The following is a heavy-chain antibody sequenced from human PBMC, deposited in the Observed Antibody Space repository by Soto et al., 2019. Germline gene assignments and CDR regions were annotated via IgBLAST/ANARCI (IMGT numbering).Heavy chain of an antibody. D-gene: IGHD3-22*01. J-gene: IGHJ4*02. Sequence: EVQLVETGGGLIQPGGSLRLSCAASGFTVSSNYMSWVRQAPGKGLEWVSVSYSGGSTYYADSVKGRFTISRDNSKNTLYLQMNNLRAEDTAVYYCARDETYYNSGDYHCWGQGTLVTVSS. CDR2: SYSGGST. V-gene: IGHV3-53*02. CDR3: ARDETYYNSGDYHC. CDR1: GFTVSSNY.